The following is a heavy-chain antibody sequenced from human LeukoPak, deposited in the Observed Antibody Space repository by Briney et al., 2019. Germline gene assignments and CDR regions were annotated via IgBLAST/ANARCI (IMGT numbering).Heavy chain of an antibody. D-gene: IGHD3-22*01. Sequence: GGSLRLSCAASGYTVSSDYMSWFLQAPGGGLEWGSVIYSGGSTYYADSVKCRFTISRDNSKNTLYLQMNSLRAEDTAVYDCAKSPTYYYDSSGYYYDYWGQGTLVTVSS. CDR2: IYSGGST. V-gene: IGHV3-53*01. CDR1: GYTVSSDY. CDR3: AKSPTYYYDSSGYYYDY. J-gene: IGHJ4*02.